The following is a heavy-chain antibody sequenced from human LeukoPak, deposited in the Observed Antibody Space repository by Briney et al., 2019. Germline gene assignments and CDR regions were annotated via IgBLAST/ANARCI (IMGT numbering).Heavy chain of an antibody. CDR2: ISGSGGST. J-gene: IGHJ4*02. Sequence: GGSLRLSCAASGSTFSSYAMSCVRQAPGKGLEWVSAISGSGGSTYYADSEKGRFTISRDNSKNTLYLQMNSLRAEDTAVYYCAKDREQWLVKFFFDYWGQGTLVTVSS. CDR3: AKDREQWLVKFFFDY. V-gene: IGHV3-23*01. D-gene: IGHD6-19*01. CDR1: GSTFSSYA.